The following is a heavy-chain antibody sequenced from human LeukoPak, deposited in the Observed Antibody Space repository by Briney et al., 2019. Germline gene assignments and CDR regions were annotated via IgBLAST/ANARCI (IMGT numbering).Heavy chain of an antibody. V-gene: IGHV3-23*01. CDR1: VFTFGSYA. CDR2: ISGSGGIT. J-gene: IGHJ4*02. Sequence: GGSLRLSCAASVFTFGSYAIYWVRQAPGKGLEWVSGISGSGGITYFADSVKGRFTISRDNSKNTLYLQINSLRDEDTALYYCAKTTAGYSSGRYPGWPMDYWVQGTLVTVSS. CDR3: AKTTAGYSSGRYPGWPMDY. D-gene: IGHD6-19*01.